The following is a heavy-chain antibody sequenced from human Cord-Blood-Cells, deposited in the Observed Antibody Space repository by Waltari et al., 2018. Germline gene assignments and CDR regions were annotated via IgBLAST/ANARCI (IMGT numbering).Heavy chain of an antibody. CDR1: GGSISSYY. J-gene: IGHJ3*02. V-gene: IGHV4-59*01. D-gene: IGHD7-27*01. CDR2: IYYSGST. CDR3: ASSVTGDAFDI. Sequence: QVQLQESGPGLVKPSETLSLTCTVSGGSISSYYWSWIRQPPGKGLEWIGYIYYSGSTNDNPTLTSRVTISVDTSKNQFSLKLSSVTAADTAVYYCASSVTGDAFDIWGQGTMVTVSS.